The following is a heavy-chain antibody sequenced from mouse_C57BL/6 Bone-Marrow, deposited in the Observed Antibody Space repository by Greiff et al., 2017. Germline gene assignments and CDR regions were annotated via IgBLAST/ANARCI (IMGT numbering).Heavy chain of an antibody. CDR1: GYTFTSYD. V-gene: IGHV1-85*01. CDR3: ARDYGSSYWYFDV. D-gene: IGHD1-1*01. J-gene: IGHJ1*03. CDR2: IYPRDGSD. Sequence: VKVVESGPELVKPGASVKLSCKASGYTFTSYDINWVKQRPGQGLGLIGWIYPRDGSDKYNEKFKGKATLTVDTSSSTAYMELHSLTSEDSAVYFCARDYGSSYWYFDVWGTGTTVTVSS.